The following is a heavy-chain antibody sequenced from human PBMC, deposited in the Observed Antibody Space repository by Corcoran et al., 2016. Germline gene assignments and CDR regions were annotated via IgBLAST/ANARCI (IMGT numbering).Heavy chain of an antibody. Sequence: LQLQESGPGLVKPSETLSLTCTVSGGSISSSSYYWGWIRQPPGKGLEWIGNIYYGGSTYYNPSLKSRVTISVDTSKNQFSLNRSSVTAADAAVYDCATERDYYDMDVWGQGTTVTVSS. CDR2: IYYGGST. CDR1: GGSISSSSYY. V-gene: IGHV4-39*07. CDR3: ATERDYYDMDV. J-gene: IGHJ6*02.